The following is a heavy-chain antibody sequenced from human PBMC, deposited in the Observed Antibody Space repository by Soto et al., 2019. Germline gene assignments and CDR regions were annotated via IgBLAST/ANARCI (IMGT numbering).Heavy chain of an antibody. Sequence: XGSLRLSGVGAGCSVSSYAMSWVRQAPGKGLQWVSTISGSGGSSYSQYYADSVKGRFTASRDKSKNTLYLQITSLRVEDTAVYYCAKTTGYHPLHWFDHWGQGNLVTVSS. D-gene: IGHD3-9*01. J-gene: IGHJ5*02. CDR3: AKTTGYHPLHWFDH. V-gene: IGHV3-23*01. CDR2: ISGSGGSSYSQ. CDR1: GCSVSSYA.